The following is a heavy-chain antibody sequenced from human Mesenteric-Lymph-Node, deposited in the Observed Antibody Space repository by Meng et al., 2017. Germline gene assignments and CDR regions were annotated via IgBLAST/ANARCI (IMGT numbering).Heavy chain of an antibody. Sequence: SETLSPTCTVSGDSITNYYWSWIRQPPGKGLEWIGYIYYSGSTNYNPSLKSRVTISVDTSKNQFSLKLSSVTAADTAVYYCARERGANWYFDLWGRGTLVTVSS. J-gene: IGHJ2*01. CDR1: GDSITNYY. CDR3: ARERGANWYFDL. V-gene: IGHV4-59*01. CDR2: IYYSGST. D-gene: IGHD1-26*01.